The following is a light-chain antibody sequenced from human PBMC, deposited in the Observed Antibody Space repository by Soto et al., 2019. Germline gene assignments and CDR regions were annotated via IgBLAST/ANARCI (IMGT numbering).Light chain of an antibody. Sequence: EIVLTQSPGTLSLSPGERATLSCRASQNVDTNYLAWYQQKPGQAPRILICGASGRATGIPDRFSGSGSGTDFTLTISRREAEDFAVYYCQQYGSLSWTFGQGTKVEIK. CDR1: QNVDTNY. V-gene: IGKV3-20*01. CDR3: QQYGSLSWT. CDR2: GAS. J-gene: IGKJ1*01.